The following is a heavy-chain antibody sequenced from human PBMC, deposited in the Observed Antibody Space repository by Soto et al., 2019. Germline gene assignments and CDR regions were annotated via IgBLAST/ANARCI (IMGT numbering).Heavy chain of an antibody. CDR2: IYYSGST. J-gene: IGHJ6*02. V-gene: IGHV4-31*03. D-gene: IGHD3-10*01. Sequence: QVQLQESGPGLVKPSQTLSLTCTVSGGSISSGGYYWSWIRQHPGKGLEWIGYIYYSGSTYYNPSRKSRGTRSVDTSKNQFSLKLSSVTAADTAVYYCARDRGWARGAAKDVWGQGTTVTVSS. CDR3: ARDRGWARGAAKDV. CDR1: GGSISSGGYY.